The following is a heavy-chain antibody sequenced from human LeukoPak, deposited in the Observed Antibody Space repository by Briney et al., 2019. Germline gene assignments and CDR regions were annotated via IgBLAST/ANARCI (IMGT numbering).Heavy chain of an antibody. CDR2: INAGNGNT. CDR3: ARGPHKRTYDRDNWFDP. V-gene: IGHV1-3*03. CDR1: GYTFTSYA. J-gene: IGHJ5*02. Sequence: ASVKVSRKASGYTFTSYAMHWVRQAPGQRLEWMGWINAGNGNTKYSQEFQGRVTMTRDMSTSTVYMELSSLRSEDTAVYYCARGPHKRTYDRDNWFDPWGQGTLVTVSS. D-gene: IGHD3-3*01.